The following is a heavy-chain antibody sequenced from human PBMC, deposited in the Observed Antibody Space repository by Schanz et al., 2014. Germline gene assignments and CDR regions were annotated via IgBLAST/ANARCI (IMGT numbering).Heavy chain of an antibody. J-gene: IGHJ4*02. D-gene: IGHD5-18*01. CDR3: ARGTDTAMEHRPFDY. Sequence: VQLVESGGGLVKPGGSLRLSCAASGFTFSSYGMHWVRQAPGKGLEWVAIIWYDGSNKYYADSVKGRFTISRDNSKNMLYLQINNLRAEDTAVYYCARGTDTAMEHRPFDYWGQGTLVTVSS. V-gene: IGHV3-33*08. CDR1: GFTFSSYG. CDR2: IWYDGSNK.